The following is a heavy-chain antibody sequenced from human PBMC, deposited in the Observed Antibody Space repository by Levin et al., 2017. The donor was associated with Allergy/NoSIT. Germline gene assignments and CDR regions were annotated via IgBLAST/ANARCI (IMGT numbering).Heavy chain of an antibody. D-gene: IGHD5-12*01. CDR2: ISYDGSNK. V-gene: IGHV3-30-3*01. J-gene: IGHJ4*02. CDR1: GFTFSSYA. CDR3: ASGKNSGDDFLDY. Sequence: LSLTCAASGFTFSSYAMHWVRQAPGKGLEWVAVISYDGSNKYYADSVKGRFTISRDNSKNTLYLQMNSLRAEDTAVYYCASGKNSGDDFLDYWGQGTLVTVSS.